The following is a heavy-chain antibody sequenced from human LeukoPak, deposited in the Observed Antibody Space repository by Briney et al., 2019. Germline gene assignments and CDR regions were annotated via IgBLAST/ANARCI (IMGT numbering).Heavy chain of an antibody. D-gene: IGHD3-22*01. CDR3: ARQTYYYDSSGYYPPDY. CDR2: ISSSSSTI. V-gene: IGHV3-48*04. Sequence: GGSLRLSCAASGFTFSSYSMNWVRQAPGKGLEWVSYISSSSSTIYYADSVKGRFTISRDNAKNSLYLQMNSLRAEDTAVYYCARQTYYYDSSGYYPPDYWGQGTLVTVSS. J-gene: IGHJ4*02. CDR1: GFTFSSYS.